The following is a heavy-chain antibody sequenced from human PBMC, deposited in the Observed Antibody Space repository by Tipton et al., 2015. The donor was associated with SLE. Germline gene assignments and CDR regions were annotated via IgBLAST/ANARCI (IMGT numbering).Heavy chain of an antibody. V-gene: IGHV4-31*03. CDR3: ARDRVQGRVRGNSFDP. CDR1: GGSISSGGYY. J-gene: IGHJ5*02. Sequence: TLSLTCTVSGGSISSGGYYWSWIRQHPGKGLEWIGDIYDNGAAYYNPSLKSRVTISVDTSKNQFSLKLISVTAADTAGYYCARDRVQGRVRGNSFDPWGQGALVTVSS. D-gene: IGHD1-1*01. CDR2: IYDNGAA.